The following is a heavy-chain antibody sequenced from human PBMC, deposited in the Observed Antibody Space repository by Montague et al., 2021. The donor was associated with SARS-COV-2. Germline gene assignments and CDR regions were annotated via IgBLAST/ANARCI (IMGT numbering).Heavy chain of an antibody. J-gene: IGHJ3*02. CDR3: ARRRERWSDAFDI. D-gene: IGHD2-15*01. Sequence: SETLSLTCTVSGGSISSYYWSWIRQPPGKGLEWIGYIYYSRSTNYNPSLKIRVTISVDTSKNQFSLKVRSVTAADTAVYYCARRRERWSDAFDIWGQGTMVTVSS. CDR2: IYYSRST. V-gene: IGHV4-59*08. CDR1: GGSISSYY.